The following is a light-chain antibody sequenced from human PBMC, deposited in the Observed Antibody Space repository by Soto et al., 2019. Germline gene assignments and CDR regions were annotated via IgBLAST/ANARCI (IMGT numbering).Light chain of an antibody. Sequence: QSVLTQPPSASGTPGQRVTISCSGSTSNIGSNTVNWYQQLPGTAPKLLIYSNNQRPSGVPDRFSGSKSGTSASLAISGLQSEDEADYYCAAWDDSRNVRVGGGTKLTVL. CDR3: AAWDDSRNVR. CDR2: SNN. CDR1: TSNIGSNT. J-gene: IGLJ2*01. V-gene: IGLV1-44*01.